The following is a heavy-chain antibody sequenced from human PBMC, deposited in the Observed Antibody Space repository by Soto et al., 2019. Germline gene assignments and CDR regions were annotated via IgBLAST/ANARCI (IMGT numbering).Heavy chain of an antibody. D-gene: IGHD2-2*01. CDR3: AKTQDIVVVPAAGPYFDY. V-gene: IGHV3-23*01. CDR1: GITFSSCA. CDR2: ISGSGGST. J-gene: IGHJ4*02. Sequence: GALRLSCAASGITFSSCAMSWVRQAPGKGLEWVSAISGSGGSTYYADSVKGRFTISRDNSKNTLYLQMNSLRAEDTAVYYCAKTQDIVVVPAAGPYFDYWGQGTLVTVSS.